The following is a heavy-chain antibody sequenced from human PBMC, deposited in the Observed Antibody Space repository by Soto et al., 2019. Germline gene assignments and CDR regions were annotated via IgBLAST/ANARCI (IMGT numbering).Heavy chain of an antibody. CDR3: ARASYYYESSGYYPDY. CDR1: GYTFTSYA. Sequence: QVQLVQSGAEVKKPGASVKVSCKASGYTFTSYAIHWVRQAPGQRLEWMGWINAGNGNAKYSQKFQGRVTITRDTSARXAYVELSSLSSDDTAVYYCARASYYYESSGYYPDYWGQGTLVTVSS. CDR2: INAGNGNA. V-gene: IGHV1-3*01. J-gene: IGHJ4*02. D-gene: IGHD3-22*01.